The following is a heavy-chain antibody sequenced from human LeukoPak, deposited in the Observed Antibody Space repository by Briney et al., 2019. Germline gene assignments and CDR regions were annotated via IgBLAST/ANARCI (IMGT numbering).Heavy chain of an antibody. CDR3: AKDWGYYYDSSGLDY. V-gene: IGHV3-30-3*01. CDR1: GFTFSSYA. Sequence: GGSLRLSCAASGFTFSSYAMHWVRQAPGKGLEWVAVISYDGSNKYYADSVKGRFTISRDNSKNTLYLQMNSLRAEDTAVYYCAKDWGYYYDSSGLDYWGQGTLVTVSS. J-gene: IGHJ4*02. CDR2: ISYDGSNK. D-gene: IGHD3-22*01.